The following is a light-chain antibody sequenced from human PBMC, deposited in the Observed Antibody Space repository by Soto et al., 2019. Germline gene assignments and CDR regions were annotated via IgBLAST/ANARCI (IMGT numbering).Light chain of an antibody. V-gene: IGKV3-20*01. CDR2: GAS. CDR3: QQYRSYPVS. CDR1: QSVSSSN. Sequence: EIVLTQSPGTLSLSPGEGATLSCRASQSVSSSNLAWYQHKPGQAPRLVMYGASSRATGIPDRFSGSGSGTDFTLTISILAAEDFAIYYCQQYRSYPVSFGQGTKLEIK. J-gene: IGKJ2*03.